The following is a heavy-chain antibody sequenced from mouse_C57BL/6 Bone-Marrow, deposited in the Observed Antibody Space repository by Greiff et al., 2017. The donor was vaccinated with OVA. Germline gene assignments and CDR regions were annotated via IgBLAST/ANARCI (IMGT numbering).Heavy chain of an antibody. CDR1: GFTFSSYA. CDR3: ARDYYKDY. D-gene: IGHD2-12*01. V-gene: IGHV5-4*01. J-gene: IGHJ2*01. Sequence: EVMLVESGGGLVKPGGSLKLSCAASGFTFSSYAMSWVRQTPEKRLEWVATISDGGSYTYSPDNVKGRFTISRDNAKNNLYLQMMHLKSEDTAMYYCARDYYKDYWGQGTTLTVSS. CDR2: ISDGGSYT.